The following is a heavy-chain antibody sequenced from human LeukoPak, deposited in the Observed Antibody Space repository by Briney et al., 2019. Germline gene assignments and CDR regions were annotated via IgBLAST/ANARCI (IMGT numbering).Heavy chain of an antibody. CDR2: IYYSGST. Sequence: SETLSLTCTVSGGSISSYYWSWIRQPPGKGLEWIGYIYYSGSTNYNLSLKSRVTISVDTSKNQFSLKLSSVTAADTAVYYCAREQGICYYDSSGFDYWGQGTLVTVSS. CDR1: GGSISSYY. J-gene: IGHJ4*02. CDR3: AREQGICYYDSSGFDY. V-gene: IGHV4-59*01. D-gene: IGHD3-22*01.